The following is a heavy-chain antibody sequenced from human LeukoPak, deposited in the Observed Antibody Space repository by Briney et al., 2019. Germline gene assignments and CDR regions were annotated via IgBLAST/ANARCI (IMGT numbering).Heavy chain of an antibody. Sequence: SEILSLTCAVYGGSFSGFYWSWIRQSPGKGLEWIGEINHSGSTNYNPSLKSRVTISVDTSKNQFSLKLSSVTAADTAVYYCARHQGVVDLWGRGSLVTVSS. CDR2: INHSGST. D-gene: IGHD3-3*01. CDR3: ARHQGVVDL. J-gene: IGHJ2*01. V-gene: IGHV4-34*01. CDR1: GGSFSGFY.